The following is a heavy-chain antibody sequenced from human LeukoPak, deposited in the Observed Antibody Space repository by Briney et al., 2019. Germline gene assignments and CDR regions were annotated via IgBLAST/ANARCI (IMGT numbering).Heavy chain of an antibody. CDR1: GGSFSGYY. CDR2: INHSGST. CDR3: ARGRRYCSSTSCLRFDY. D-gene: IGHD2-2*01. V-gene: IGHV4-34*01. J-gene: IGHJ4*02. Sequence: SETLSLTCAVYGGSFSGYYWSWIRQPPGKGLEWIGEINHSGSTNYNPSLKSRVTISVDTSKNQFSLKLSSVTAADTAVYYCARGRRYCSSTSCLRFDYWGQGTLVTVSS.